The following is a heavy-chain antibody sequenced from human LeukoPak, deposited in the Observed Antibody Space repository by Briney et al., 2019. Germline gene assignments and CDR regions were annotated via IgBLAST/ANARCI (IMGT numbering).Heavy chain of an antibody. CDR3: ARGGQWGSFDS. V-gene: IGHV3-21*04. CDR2: LTSDFSYI. CDR1: GFTFSTYT. D-gene: IGHD3-16*01. J-gene: IGHJ4*02. Sequence: PGGSLRLSCVVSGFTFSTYTMNWVRQAPGKGLEWVSSLTSDFSYIYYAGSVRGRFTISRDNAKNSLYLQMNSLRVEDMALYYCARGGQWGSFDSWGQGTLVTVSS.